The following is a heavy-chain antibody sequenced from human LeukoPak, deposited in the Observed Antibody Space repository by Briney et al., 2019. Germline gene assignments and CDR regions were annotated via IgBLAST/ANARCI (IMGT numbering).Heavy chain of an antibody. D-gene: IGHD1-26*01. V-gene: IGHV4-59*08. CDR3: ARHMGGAEGDY. CDR1: GGSISSYY. J-gene: IGHJ4*02. Sequence: KPSETLSLTCTVSGGSISSYYWSWIRQPPGKGLEWIGYIYYSGSTNYNPSLKSRVTISVDTSKNQFSLKLSSVTAADTAVYYCARHMGGAEGDYWGQGTLVTVSS. CDR2: IYYSGST.